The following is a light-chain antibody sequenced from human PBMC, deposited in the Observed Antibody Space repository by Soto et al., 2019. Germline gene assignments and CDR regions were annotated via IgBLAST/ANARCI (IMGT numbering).Light chain of an antibody. CDR1: QSLVDNDGYSY. CDR3: MQGTHWPYT. V-gene: IGKV2-30*01. Sequence: VVMTQSPLSLPVTLGEPASVSCRSSQSLVDNDGYSYLSWFQQRPGQSPRRLIYKISNRDSGVPGRFSGSGSDTDFTLKISRVETEDVAVYYCMQGTHWPYTFGQGTQLEIK. CDR2: KIS. J-gene: IGKJ2*01.